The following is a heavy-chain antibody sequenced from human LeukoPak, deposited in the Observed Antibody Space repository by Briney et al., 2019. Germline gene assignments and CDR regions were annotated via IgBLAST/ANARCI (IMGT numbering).Heavy chain of an antibody. CDR1: GYTFTGYY. CDR3: ARHPAIVGATFFDY. Sequence: ASVKVSCKASGYTFTGYYMHWVRQAPGQGLEWMGWINPNSGGTNYAQKFQGRVTMTRDTSISTAYMELSRLRSDDTAVYYCARHPAIVGATFFDYWGQGTLVTVSS. CDR2: INPNSGGT. J-gene: IGHJ4*02. V-gene: IGHV1-2*02. D-gene: IGHD1-26*01.